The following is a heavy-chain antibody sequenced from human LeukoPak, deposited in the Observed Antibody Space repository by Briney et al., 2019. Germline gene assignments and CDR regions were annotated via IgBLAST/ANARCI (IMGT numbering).Heavy chain of an antibody. V-gene: IGHV3-74*01. D-gene: IGHD1-26*01. CDR3: AISRYSGTSLDY. J-gene: IGHJ4*02. CDR1: GFTFSSYW. Sequence: GGSLRLSCAASGFTFSSYWMHWVRQAPGKGLVWVSSINSDGGTTTYADSVKGRFTISRDNAKSTLYLQMNSLRIEDTAVYYCAISRYSGTSLDYWGQGSLVTVPS. CDR2: INSDGGTT.